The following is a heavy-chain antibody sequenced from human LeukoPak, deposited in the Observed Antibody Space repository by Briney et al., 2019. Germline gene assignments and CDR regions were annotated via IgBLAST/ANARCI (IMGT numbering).Heavy chain of an antibody. Sequence: PGGSLRLSCVASGFSFSTSWMTWVRQAPGKGLERVANIRKDGREIHYADSLKGRFTISRDNTKNSLFLQMNSLRAEDTGVYYCARDGDSWNDFDHWGQGTLVTVSS. J-gene: IGHJ4*02. CDR1: GFSFSTSW. V-gene: IGHV3-7*01. CDR3: ARDGDSWNDFDH. D-gene: IGHD1-1*01. CDR2: IRKDGREI.